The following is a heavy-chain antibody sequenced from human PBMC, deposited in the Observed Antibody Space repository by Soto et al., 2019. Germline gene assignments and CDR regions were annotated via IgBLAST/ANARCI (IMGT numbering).Heavy chain of an antibody. CDR1: GGTFSTSA. Sequence: QVQLVQSGAEVKKPGSSVKVSCKTSGGTFSTSAISWVRQAPGQGLEWVGGIMPVFPTPDYAQNFQGRVTITADDSTTTAYLELTSLRADDTAVYYCAIDKDRLQLSPNYSYILDVWGQGTAITVSS. J-gene: IGHJ6*02. V-gene: IGHV1-69*12. CDR3: AIDKDRLQLSPNYSYILDV. CDR2: IMPVFPTP. D-gene: IGHD1-1*01.